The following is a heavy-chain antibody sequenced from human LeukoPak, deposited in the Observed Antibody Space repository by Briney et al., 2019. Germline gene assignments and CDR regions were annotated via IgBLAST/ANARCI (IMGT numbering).Heavy chain of an antibody. J-gene: IGHJ4*02. D-gene: IGHD2-15*01. Sequence: SGGSLRLSCATSGFTFSRYWMHWVRHAPGKGLVWVSSINSDGSGTTYADSVKGRFALSRDNAKNMLYLQLNSLRAEDTAVYYCARDTASHFDFWGQGTLLTVSS. CDR3: ARDTASHFDF. CDR1: GFTFSRYW. CDR2: INSDGSGT. V-gene: IGHV3-74*01.